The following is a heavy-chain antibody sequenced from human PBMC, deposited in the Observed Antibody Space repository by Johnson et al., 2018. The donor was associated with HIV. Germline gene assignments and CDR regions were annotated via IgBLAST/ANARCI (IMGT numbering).Heavy chain of an antibody. CDR2: IRYDGSNK. CDR1: GFTFSSYG. CDR3: AKAGDYYDSSGYYDAFDI. Sequence: QMLLVESGGGLVQPGGSLRLSCAASGFTFSSYGMHWVRQAPGKGLERVAFIRYDGSNKYYADSVKGRFTISRDNSKNTLYLQMNSLRAEDTAVYYFAKAGDYYDSSGYYDAFDIWGQGTMVTVSS. V-gene: IGHV3-30*02. D-gene: IGHD3-22*01. J-gene: IGHJ3*02.